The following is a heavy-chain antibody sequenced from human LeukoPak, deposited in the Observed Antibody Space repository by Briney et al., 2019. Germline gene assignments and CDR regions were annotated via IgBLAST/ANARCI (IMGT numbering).Heavy chain of an antibody. Sequence: GRSLRLSCAASGFTFSSYGMHWVRQAPGKGLEWVAVIWYDGSNKYYADSVKGRFTISRDNSKNTLSLQMNSLRAEDAAVYYCARGLASGRWGGAMMDAFDIWGQGTMVTVSS. CDR2: IWYDGSNK. CDR3: ARGLASGRWGGAMMDAFDI. CDR1: GFTFSSYG. J-gene: IGHJ3*02. D-gene: IGHD3-22*01. V-gene: IGHV3-33*01.